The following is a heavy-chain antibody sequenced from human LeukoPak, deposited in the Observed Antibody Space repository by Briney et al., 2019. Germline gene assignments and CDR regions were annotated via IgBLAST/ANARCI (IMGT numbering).Heavy chain of an antibody. J-gene: IGHJ3*02. CDR2: INPNSGGT. D-gene: IGHD2-2*03. Sequence: ASVKVSCKASGYTFTGYYMHWVRQAPGQGLEWMGWINPNSGGTNYAQKFQGRVTMTRDTSTSTAYMELRSLRSDDTAVYYCASGVLDRKGAFDIWGQGTMVTVSS. V-gene: IGHV1-2*02. CDR1: GYTFTGYY. CDR3: ASGVLDRKGAFDI.